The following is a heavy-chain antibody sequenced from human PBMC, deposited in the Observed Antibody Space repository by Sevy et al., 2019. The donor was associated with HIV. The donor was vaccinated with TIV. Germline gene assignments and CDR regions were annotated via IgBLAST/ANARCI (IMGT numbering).Heavy chain of an antibody. CDR3: ARDFEINYYDSSGYPFDY. D-gene: IGHD3-22*01. J-gene: IGHJ4*02. Sequence: GGSLRLSCAASGFTFSSYAMHWVRQAPGKGLEWVAVISYDGSNKYYADSVKGRFTISRDNPKNTLYLQMNSLRAEDTAVYYCARDFEINYYDSSGYPFDYWGQGTLVTVSS. CDR2: ISYDGSNK. V-gene: IGHV3-30-3*01. CDR1: GFTFSSYA.